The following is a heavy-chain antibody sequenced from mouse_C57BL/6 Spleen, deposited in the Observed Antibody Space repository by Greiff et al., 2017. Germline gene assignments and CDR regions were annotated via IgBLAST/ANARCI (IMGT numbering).Heavy chain of an antibody. CDR3: ARRDYGSSLDY. V-gene: IGHV1-59*01. Sequence: VQLQQPGAELVRPGTSVKLSCKASGYTFTSYWMHWVKQRPGQGLEWIGVIDPSDSYTNYNQKFKGKATLTVDTSSSTAYMQLSSLTSEDSAVYYWARRDYGSSLDYWGQGTTLTVSS. CDR2: IDPSDSYT. CDR1: GYTFTSYW. J-gene: IGHJ2*01. D-gene: IGHD1-1*01.